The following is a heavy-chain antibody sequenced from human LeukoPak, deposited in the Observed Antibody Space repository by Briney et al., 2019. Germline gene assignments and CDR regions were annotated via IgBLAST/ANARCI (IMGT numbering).Heavy chain of an antibody. D-gene: IGHD3-16*01. V-gene: IGHV3-30*04. CDR2: ISYDGSNK. J-gene: IGHJ4*02. CDR1: GFTFSSYA. CDR3: ARDLAMITFGGEDLDY. Sequence: GGSLRLSCAASGFTFSSYAMHWVRQAPGKVLEWVAVISYDGSNKYYADSVKGRFTISRDNSKNTLYLQMNSLRAEDTAVYYCARDLAMITFGGEDLDYWGQGTLVTVSS.